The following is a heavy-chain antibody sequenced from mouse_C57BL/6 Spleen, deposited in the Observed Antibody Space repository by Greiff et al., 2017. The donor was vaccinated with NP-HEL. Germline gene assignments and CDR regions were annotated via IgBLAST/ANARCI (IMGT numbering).Heavy chain of an antibody. V-gene: IGHV1-53*01. J-gene: IGHJ4*01. Sequence: QVQLKQPGTELVKPGASVKLSCKASGYTFTSYWMHWVKQRPGQGLEWIGNINPSNGGTNYNEKFKSKATLTVDKSSSTAYMQLSSLTSEDSAVYYCARGYYYGSTDYAMDYWGQGTSVTVSS. CDR3: ARGYYYGSTDYAMDY. D-gene: IGHD1-1*01. CDR2: INPSNGGT. CDR1: GYTFTSYW.